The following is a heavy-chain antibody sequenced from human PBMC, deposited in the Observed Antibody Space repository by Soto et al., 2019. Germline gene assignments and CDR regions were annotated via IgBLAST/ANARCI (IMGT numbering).Heavy chain of an antibody. CDR1: GFTCSSYG. CDR3: ARRIPFAYGMDV. V-gene: IGHV3-64*01. D-gene: IGHD2-21*01. CDR2: ITSSGGNT. Sequence: GGSLRLSCAASGFTCSSYGMHWVRQAPGKGLEYVSVITSSGGNTDYASSVKGRFTISRDNSKNTLYLQMGSLRAEDMAVYYCARRIPFAYGMDVWGQGTTVTVYS. J-gene: IGHJ6*02.